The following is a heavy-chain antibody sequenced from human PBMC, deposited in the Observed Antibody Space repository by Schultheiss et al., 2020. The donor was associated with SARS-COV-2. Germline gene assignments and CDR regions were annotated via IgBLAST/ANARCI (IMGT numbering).Heavy chain of an antibody. V-gene: IGHV1-2*02. Sequence: ASVKVSCKASGYTFTGYYIHWVRQATGQGLEWMGWINPNSGGTNYAQKFQGRVTITADESTSTAYMELSSLRSEDTAVYYCARVIGDFVDDYGDYVFDYWGQGTLVTVSS. J-gene: IGHJ4*02. CDR3: ARVIGDFVDDYGDYVFDY. CDR1: GYTFTGYY. D-gene: IGHD4-17*01. CDR2: INPNSGGT.